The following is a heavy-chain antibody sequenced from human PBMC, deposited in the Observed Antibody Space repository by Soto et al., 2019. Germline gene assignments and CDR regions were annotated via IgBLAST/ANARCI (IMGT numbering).Heavy chain of an antibody. D-gene: IGHD4-17*01. CDR2: TSYDGNTK. CDR1: GFRFKSFV. V-gene: IGHV3-30*19. Sequence: QLVESGGGVVQPGTSLRLSCAASGFRFKSFVMHWVRQVPGKGLQWVALTSYDGNTKYYGDSVQGRFIVSRDNSKNTLDLQMDSLRLEDTALYYCARWGTTGGLDIWGQGTLVSVSS. CDR3: ARWGTTGGLDI. J-gene: IGHJ4*02.